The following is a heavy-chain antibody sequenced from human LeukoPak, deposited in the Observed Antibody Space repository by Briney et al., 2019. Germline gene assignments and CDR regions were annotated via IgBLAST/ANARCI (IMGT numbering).Heavy chain of an antibody. CDR2: INPNSGGT. CDR3: AREGYYDSSGFDY. J-gene: IGHJ4*02. Sequence: ASVKVSCKASGYTFTGYYMHWVRQAPGQGHEWMGWINPNSGGTNYAQKFQGRVTMTRDTSISTAYMELSRLRSDDTAVYYCAREGYYDSSGFDYWGQGTLVTVSS. D-gene: IGHD3-22*01. CDR1: GYTFTGYY. V-gene: IGHV1-2*02.